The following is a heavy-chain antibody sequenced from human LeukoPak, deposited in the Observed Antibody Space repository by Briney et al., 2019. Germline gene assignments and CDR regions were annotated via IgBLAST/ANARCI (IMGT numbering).Heavy chain of an antibody. CDR2: ISAYNGNT. CDR3: ASRPGIEVAGFDY. V-gene: IGHV1-18*01. CDR1: GYTFTSYD. J-gene: IGHJ4*02. Sequence: ASVKVSCKASGYTFTSYDINWVRQAPGQGLEWMGWISAYNGNTNYAQKLQGRVTMTTDTSTSTAYMELSSLEFEDTAVYYCASRPGIEVAGFDYWGQGTLVTVSS. D-gene: IGHD6-19*01.